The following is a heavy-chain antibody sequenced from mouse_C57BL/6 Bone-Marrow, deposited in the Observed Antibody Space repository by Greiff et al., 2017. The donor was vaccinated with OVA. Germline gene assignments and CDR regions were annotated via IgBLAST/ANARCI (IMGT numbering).Heavy chain of an antibody. D-gene: IGHD2-2*01. J-gene: IGHJ4*01. CDR1: GFTFSDYY. Sequence: EVKVVESGGGLVQPGGSLKLSCAASGFTFSDYYMYWVRQTPEKRLEWVAYISNGGGSTYYPDTVKGRFTISRDNAKNTLYLQMSRLKSEDTAMYYCARHPPYMVPYAMDYWGQGTSVTVSS. CDR3: ARHPPYMVPYAMDY. V-gene: IGHV5-12*01. CDR2: ISNGGGST.